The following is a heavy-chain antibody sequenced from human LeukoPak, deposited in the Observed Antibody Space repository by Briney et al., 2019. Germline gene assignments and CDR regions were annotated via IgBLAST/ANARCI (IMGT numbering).Heavy chain of an antibody. V-gene: IGHV1-8*03. J-gene: IGHJ6*03. CDR3: ARGRRHSYGFFYYYYYMDV. CDR1: GYTFTSYD. D-gene: IGHD5-18*01. Sequence: GASVKVSCKASGYTFTSYDINWVRQATGQGLEWMGWMNPNSGNTGYAQKFQGRVTITRNTSISTAYMELSSLRSEDTAVYYCARGRRHSYGFFYYYYYMDVWGKGTTVTVSS. CDR2: MNPNSGNT.